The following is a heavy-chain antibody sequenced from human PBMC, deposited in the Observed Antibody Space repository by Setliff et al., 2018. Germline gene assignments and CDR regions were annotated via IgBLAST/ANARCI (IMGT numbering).Heavy chain of an antibody. D-gene: IGHD3-10*01. Sequence: SETLSLTCTVSGGSISSYYWSWIRQPAVKGLEWIGRIYTSGSTNYNPSLKSRVTMSVDTSKNQFSLKLSSVTAADTAVYYCARGIITMVRGVITFSYYFDYWGQGTLVTVSS. V-gene: IGHV4-4*07. CDR2: IYTSGST. J-gene: IGHJ4*02. CDR1: GGSISSYY. CDR3: ARGIITMVRGVITFSYYFDY.